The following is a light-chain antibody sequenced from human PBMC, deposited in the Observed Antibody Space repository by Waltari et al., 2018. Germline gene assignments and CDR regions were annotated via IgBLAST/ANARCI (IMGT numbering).Light chain of an antibody. CDR3: HQYGSSPRT. V-gene: IGKV3-20*01. Sequence: ELVLTQFPGTLSLSPGERATLSCRASQSVSSGWLAWFQQKPGQAPRLLIYGASSRARGIPDRFISSGSCTDFTLTISRVDPEDFALYFCHQYGSSPRTFGQGTKVEI. CDR2: GAS. CDR1: QSVSSGW. J-gene: IGKJ1*01.